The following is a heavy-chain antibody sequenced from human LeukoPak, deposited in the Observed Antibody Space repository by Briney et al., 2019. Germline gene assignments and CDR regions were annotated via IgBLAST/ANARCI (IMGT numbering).Heavy chain of an antibody. CDR1: GFTFSSYA. CDR2: ISYDGSNK. V-gene: IGHV3-30-3*01. Sequence: PGGSLRLSCAASGFTFSSYAMHWVRQAPGKGLEWVAVISYDGSNKYYADSGKGRFTISRDNSKNTLYLQMNSLRAEDTAVYYCATPPKGSTNDYWGQGTLVTVSS. CDR3: ATPPKGSTNDY. D-gene: IGHD2-2*01. J-gene: IGHJ4*02.